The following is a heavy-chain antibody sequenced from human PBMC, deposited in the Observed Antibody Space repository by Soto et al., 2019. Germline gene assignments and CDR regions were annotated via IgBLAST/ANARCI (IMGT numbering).Heavy chain of an antibody. CDR2: INPNSRGT. CDR1: GYTFTDYF. CDR3: VRVLIGMTTDEAFDI. D-gene: IGHD4-17*01. J-gene: IGHJ3*02. Sequence: QVQLVQSGAEVKKPGASVKVSCKASGYTFTDYFIHWVRQAPGQGFEWMGWINPNSRGTNYAQNFQGRVIMTTDTSINTAYMELSRLRSDDTAVYYCVRVLIGMTTDEAFDIWGQGTMVTVSS. V-gene: IGHV1-2*02.